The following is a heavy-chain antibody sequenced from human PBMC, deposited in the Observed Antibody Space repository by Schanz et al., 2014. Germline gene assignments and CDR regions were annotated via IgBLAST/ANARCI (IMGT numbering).Heavy chain of an antibody. Sequence: QVQLQESGPGLVKPSETLSLTCTVSGGSISTYYWSWIRQPAGKGLEWIGRIYTSGSTNYNPSLKSRVTMSVDTSKNQFPLGLGSVTAADTAVYYCARGYDFWSGLRGGDYWGQGTLVTVSS. D-gene: IGHD3-3*01. V-gene: IGHV4-4*07. J-gene: IGHJ4*02. CDR2: IYTSGST. CDR3: ARGYDFWSGLRGGDY. CDR1: GGSISTYY.